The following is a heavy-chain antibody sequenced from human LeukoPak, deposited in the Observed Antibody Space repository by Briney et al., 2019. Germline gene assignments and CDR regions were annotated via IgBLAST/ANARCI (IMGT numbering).Heavy chain of an antibody. J-gene: IGHJ4*02. V-gene: IGHV4-34*01. CDR3: ARGRIGYYYGSGSYLSHFDY. Sequence: GSLRLSCAASGFTFSDYHMSWIRQPPGKGLEWIGEINHSGSTNYNPSLKSRVTISVDTSKNQFSLKLSSVTAADTAVYYCARGRIGYYYGSGSYLSHFDYWGQGTLVTVSS. D-gene: IGHD3-10*01. CDR1: GFTFSDYH. CDR2: INHSGST.